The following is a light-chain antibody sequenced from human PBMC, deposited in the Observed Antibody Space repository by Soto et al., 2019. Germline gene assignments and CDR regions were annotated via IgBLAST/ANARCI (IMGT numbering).Light chain of an antibody. Sequence: QSVLTQPPSASGTPGQRVTISCSGSSSNIGTNYVYWYQQLPGTAPTLLIYRNNQRPSGVPDRFSGSKSGTSASLAISGLRSEDEADYYCAAWDDRLRGLYVFGIGTKLTVL. J-gene: IGLJ1*01. CDR2: RNN. CDR1: SSNIGTNY. V-gene: IGLV1-47*01. CDR3: AAWDDRLRGLYV.